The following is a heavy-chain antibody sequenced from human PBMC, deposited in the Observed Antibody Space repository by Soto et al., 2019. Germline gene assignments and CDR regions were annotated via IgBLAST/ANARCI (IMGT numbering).Heavy chain of an antibody. J-gene: IGHJ3*02. Sequence: PSETLSLTCTVSGGSISSGGYYWSWIRQHPGKGLEWIGYIYYSGSTYYNPSLKSRVTISVDTSKNQFSLKLSSVTAADTAVYYCARNEPPRCSGGSCYPDGDAFDIWGQGTMVTVSS. CDR2: IYYSGST. V-gene: IGHV4-31*03. CDR3: ARNEPPRCSGGSCYPDGDAFDI. CDR1: GGSISSGGYY. D-gene: IGHD2-15*01.